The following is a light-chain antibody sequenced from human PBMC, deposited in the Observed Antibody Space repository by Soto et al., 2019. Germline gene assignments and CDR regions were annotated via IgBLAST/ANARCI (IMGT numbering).Light chain of an antibody. CDR2: WAS. CDR1: QSVLYNSNNKNN. J-gene: IGKJ1*01. Sequence: DIVMTQSPDSLAVSLGERATINCKSSQSVLYNSNNKNNLAWYQQKPGQPPKLLIYWASTRESGVPDRFSGSGSGTDFTLTIRSLQAEDVAVYYCQQYYSTPPTFGQGTKVEIK. V-gene: IGKV4-1*01. CDR3: QQYYSTPPT.